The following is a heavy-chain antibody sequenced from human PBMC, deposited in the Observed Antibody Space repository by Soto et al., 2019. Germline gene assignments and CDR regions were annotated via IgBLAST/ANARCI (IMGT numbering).Heavy chain of an antibody. V-gene: IGHV3-9*01. CDR2: ISWNSGSI. CDR1: GFTFDDYA. Sequence: EVQLVESGGGLVQPGRSLRLSCAASGFTFDDYAMHWVRQAPGKGLEWVSGISWNSGSIGYADSVKCRFTISRDNAKNSLYLQMNSLRAEDTALYYCAKDKYSSSSLTGNFDYWGQGTLFTVSS. J-gene: IGHJ4*02. CDR3: AKDKYSSSSLTGNFDY. D-gene: IGHD6-6*01.